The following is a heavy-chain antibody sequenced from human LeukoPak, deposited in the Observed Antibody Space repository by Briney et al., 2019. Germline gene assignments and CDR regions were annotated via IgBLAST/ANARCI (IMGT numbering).Heavy chain of an antibody. CDR3: ARGPSGGNGFSY. CDR2: IKQDGSER. V-gene: IGHV3-7*04. D-gene: IGHD2-15*01. Sequence: GGSLRLSCAASGFTFSDYWMSWVRQAPGKGLEWVANIKQDGSERYYVDSVKGRFTISRDNAKNSLYLQMNSLRAEDTAVYYCARGPSGGNGFSYWGQGTLVTVSS. CDR1: GFTFSDYW. J-gene: IGHJ4*02.